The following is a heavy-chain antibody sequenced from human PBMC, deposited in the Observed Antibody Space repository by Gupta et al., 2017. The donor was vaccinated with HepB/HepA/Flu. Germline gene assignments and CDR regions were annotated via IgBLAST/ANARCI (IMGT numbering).Heavy chain of an antibody. J-gene: IGHJ4*02. D-gene: IGHD6-19*01. CDR1: GLTFSIYA. CDR2: VRSEASTI. Sequence: QVQMVESGGGVVEPGRSLTLSCAASGLTFSIYAIPRFRQDPGKGLEWVAVVRSEASTIYYANSVKGRFTISRDNSKNTVYLQMNSLRDEDTAVYYCVRQYSSGWFGAVDYWGQGTLVTVSS. V-gene: IGHV3-30*03. CDR3: VRQYSSGWFGAVDY.